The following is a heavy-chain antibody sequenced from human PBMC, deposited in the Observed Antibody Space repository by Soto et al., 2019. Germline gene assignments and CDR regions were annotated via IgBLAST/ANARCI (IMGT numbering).Heavy chain of an antibody. CDR1: GGTISGYY. Sequence: PSETLSLTCTVTGGTISGYYWTWIRQSAGGGLEWIGRIYSSGSTNYNPDLKSRVTISLDTSMNHFSLRLSSVTAADTAVYYCARGQRFTDWFDPWGQGTLVTVSS. CDR2: IYSSGST. D-gene: IGHD3-3*01. J-gene: IGHJ5*02. V-gene: IGHV4-4*07. CDR3: ARGQRFTDWFDP.